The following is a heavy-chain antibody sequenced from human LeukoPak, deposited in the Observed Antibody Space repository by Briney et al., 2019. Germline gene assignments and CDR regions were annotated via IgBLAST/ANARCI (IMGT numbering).Heavy chain of an antibody. Sequence: GRSLRLSCAASGFTFSTYGMHWVRQAPGKGLDWVALTSYDGSNKYYADSVKGRFTISRDNSKNTLYLQMNSLRPEDTAVYYCARYCSGISCYSGLDRWGQGTLVTVS. CDR3: ARYCSGISCYSGLDR. CDR2: TSYDGSNK. V-gene: IGHV3-30*03. J-gene: IGHJ5*02. CDR1: GFTFSTYG. D-gene: IGHD2-15*01.